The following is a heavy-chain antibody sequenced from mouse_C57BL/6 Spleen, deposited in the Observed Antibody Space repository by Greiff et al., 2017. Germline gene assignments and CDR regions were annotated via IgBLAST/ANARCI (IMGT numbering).Heavy chain of an antibody. CDR2: IDPSDSET. V-gene: IGHV1-52*01. CDR1: GYTFTSYW. D-gene: IGHD2-5*01. CDR3: ARSRNSKYWFAY. Sequence: QVQLQQPGAELVRPGSSVKLSCKASGYTFTSYWMHWVKQRPIQGLEWIGNIDPSDSETHYNQKFKDKATLTVDKSSSSAYMQLSSLTSEDSAVYYCARSRNSKYWFAYWGQGTLVTVSA. J-gene: IGHJ3*01.